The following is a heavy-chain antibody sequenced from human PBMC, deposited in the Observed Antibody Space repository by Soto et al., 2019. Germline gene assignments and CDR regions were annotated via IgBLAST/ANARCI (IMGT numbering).Heavy chain of an antibody. Sequence: ASVKVSCKASGYNFTGYYMHWVRQAPGQGLEWMGWINPNSGGTNYAQKFQGRVTVTRDTSISTAYMELSRLRSDDTAVYYCAKSRVAAAGATGYYYYYGMDVWGQGTTVTVSS. V-gene: IGHV1-2*02. CDR2: INPNSGGT. D-gene: IGHD6-13*01. J-gene: IGHJ6*02. CDR1: GYNFTGYY. CDR3: AKSRVAAAGATGYYYYYGMDV.